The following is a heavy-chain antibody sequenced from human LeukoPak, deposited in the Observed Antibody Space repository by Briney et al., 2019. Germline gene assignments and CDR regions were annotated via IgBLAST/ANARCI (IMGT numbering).Heavy chain of an antibody. Sequence: AGGSLRLSCAASGFTFSSYAMSWVRQAPEKGLEWVSGISGSGGSTYYADSVKGRFSISRDNSKNTLYLQMDSLRGEDTAVYYCAKDFRIGYSAHFDYWGQGALVTVSS. D-gene: IGHD2-21*01. V-gene: IGHV3-23*01. CDR2: ISGSGGST. CDR3: AKDFRIGYSAHFDY. CDR1: GFTFSSYA. J-gene: IGHJ4*02.